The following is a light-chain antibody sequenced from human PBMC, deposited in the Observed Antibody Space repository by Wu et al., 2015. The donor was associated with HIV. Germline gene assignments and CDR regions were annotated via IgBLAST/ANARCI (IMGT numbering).Light chain of an antibody. J-gene: IGKJ4*01. Sequence: DIQMTQSPSSLSASVGDRVTITCRASQGISNSLAWYQQKPGKAPKLLLYAASRLESGVPSRFSGSGSGTDFTLTISSLEPEDFAVYYCQQRGYWGTFGGGTKVETK. V-gene: IGKV1-NL1*01. CDR1: QGISNS. CDR2: AAS. CDR3: QQRGYWGT.